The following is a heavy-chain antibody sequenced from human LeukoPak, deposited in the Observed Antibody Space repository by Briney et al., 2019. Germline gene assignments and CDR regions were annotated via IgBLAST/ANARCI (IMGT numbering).Heavy chain of an antibody. D-gene: IGHD7-27*01. J-gene: IGHJ4*02. Sequence: GGSLRLSCAASVFIFSHYGMNWVGQAPGRGLEWVSGITSRSTTYYADSVKGRFTISRDNSKNMVWLQINSPTAEDTATYYCAKDGNWARFEDWGQGTLVTVSS. CDR3: AKDGNWARFED. CDR2: ITSRSTT. V-gene: IGHV3-23*01. CDR1: VFIFSHYG.